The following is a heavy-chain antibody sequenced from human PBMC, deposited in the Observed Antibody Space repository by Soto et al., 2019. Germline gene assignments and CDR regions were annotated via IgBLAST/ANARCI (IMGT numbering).Heavy chain of an antibody. V-gene: IGHV4-38-2*01. CDR1: NFSISSGYY. Sequence: SETLSLTCVVSNFSISSGYYWGWIRQSPGKGLEWIASIYRSGTTSYNPSLKSRVTISVDPSRNQFSLMLTAVTAADTAVYYCARTHSGSYYSVFNYWGRGSLVTVSS. D-gene: IGHD1-26*01. CDR2: IYRSGTT. J-gene: IGHJ4*02. CDR3: ARTHSGSYYSVFNY.